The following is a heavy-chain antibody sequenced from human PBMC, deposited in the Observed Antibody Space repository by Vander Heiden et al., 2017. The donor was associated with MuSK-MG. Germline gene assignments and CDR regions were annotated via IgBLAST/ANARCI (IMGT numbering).Heavy chain of an antibody. J-gene: IGHJ4*02. CDR2: IKQDGSEK. Sequence: EVQMVESGGGLVQPGGSLRLSCAASGFTFSSYLMSWVRQAPGKGLEWVANIKQDGSEKYYVDSVKGRLTISRDNAKNSLDLQMNSLRTEDTAVYYCARARGYIYGLVYYFDYWVEGSLVTVSS. D-gene: IGHD5-18*01. CDR1: GFTFSSYL. V-gene: IGHV3-7*03. CDR3: ARARGYIYGLVYYFDY.